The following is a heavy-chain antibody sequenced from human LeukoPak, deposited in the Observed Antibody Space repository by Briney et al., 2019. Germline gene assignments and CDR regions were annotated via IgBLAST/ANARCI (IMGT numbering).Heavy chain of an antibody. D-gene: IGHD4-17*01. V-gene: IGHV3-73*01. Sequence: GGSLRLSCAASGFTFSGSAIHWVRQASGKGLEWVGRIRSKANSYATSSAASVKGRFTISRDDSKNTAYPQMNSLKTEDTAVYYCTRDYGVLFDYWGQGTLVTVSS. CDR1: GFTFSGSA. CDR3: TRDYGVLFDY. J-gene: IGHJ4*02. CDR2: IRSKANSYAT.